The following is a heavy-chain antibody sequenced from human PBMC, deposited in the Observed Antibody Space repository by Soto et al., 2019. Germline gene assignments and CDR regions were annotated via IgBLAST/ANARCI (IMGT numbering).Heavy chain of an antibody. V-gene: IGHV3-30-3*01. CDR3: ARGPDYYDSTGYPD. D-gene: IGHD3-22*01. CDR1: GFTFSSYA. Sequence: QVQLVESGGGVVQPGRSLRLSCAASGFTFSSYAMHWVRQAPGKGLEWVAAISYDGSNKYYADSVKGRFTISRDNSKNTLYLQMNSLRAEDTAVYYCARGPDYYDSTGYPDWGQGTLVTVSS. J-gene: IGHJ4*02. CDR2: ISYDGSNK.